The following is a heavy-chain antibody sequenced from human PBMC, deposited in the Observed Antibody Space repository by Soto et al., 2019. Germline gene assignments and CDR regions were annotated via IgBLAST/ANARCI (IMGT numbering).Heavy chain of an antibody. D-gene: IGHD5-18*01. J-gene: IGHJ6*02. CDR1: GYTFTSYA. CDR2: INAGNGNT. Sequence: ASVKVSCKASGYTFTSYAMHWVRQAPGQRLEWMGWINAGNGNTKYSQKFQGRVTITRDTSASTAYMELSSLRSEDTAVYYCAREYSYGSHPDYYYDYGMDVWGQGTTVTVS. CDR3: AREYSYGSHPDYYYDYGMDV. V-gene: IGHV1-3*01.